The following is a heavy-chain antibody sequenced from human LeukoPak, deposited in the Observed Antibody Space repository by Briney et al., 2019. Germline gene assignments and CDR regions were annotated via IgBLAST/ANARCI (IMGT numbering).Heavy chain of an antibody. V-gene: IGHV4-59*01. CDR2: IYYSGST. CDR1: GDSINNYY. J-gene: IGHJ5*01. D-gene: IGHD2-21*01. CDR3: ARVAYGGNWFDP. Sequence: KPSETLSLKCTVPGDSINNYYWSWIRQPPGKGLEWIGNIYYSGSTDYNPSLKSGVTLSVNTSKNQFSLTLNYVIAADTAVYYCARVAYGGNWFDPWGQGILVTVSS.